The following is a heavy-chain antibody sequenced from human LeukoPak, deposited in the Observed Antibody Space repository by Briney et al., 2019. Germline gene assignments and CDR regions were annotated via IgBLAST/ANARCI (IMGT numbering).Heavy chain of an antibody. J-gene: IGHJ5*02. Sequence: SVKVSCKASGGTFSSYAISWVRQAPGQGLEWMGRIIPILGIANYAQKFQGRVTITADKSTSTAYMELSSLRSEDTAVYYCATTTTVVTGWFDPWGQGTLVTVSS. CDR1: GGTFSSYA. V-gene: IGHV1-69*04. CDR3: ATTTTVVTGWFDP. CDR2: IIPILGIA. D-gene: IGHD4-23*01.